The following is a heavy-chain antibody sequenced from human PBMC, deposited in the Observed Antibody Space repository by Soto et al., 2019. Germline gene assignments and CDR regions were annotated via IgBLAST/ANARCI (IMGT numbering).Heavy chain of an antibody. Sequence: PGWSLRLSCAASGFTFDDYAMHWVRQAPGKGLEWVSGISWNSGSIGYADSVKGRFTISRDNAKNSLYLQMNSLRAEDTALYYCAKGHAGESLAPIDPWGQGTLLTISS. CDR2: ISWNSGSI. V-gene: IGHV3-9*01. J-gene: IGHJ5*02. CDR1: GFTFDDYA. D-gene: IGHD3-10*01. CDR3: AKGHAGESLAPIDP.